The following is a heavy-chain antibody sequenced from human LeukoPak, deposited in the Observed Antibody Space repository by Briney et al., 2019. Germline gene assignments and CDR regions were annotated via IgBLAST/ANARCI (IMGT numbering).Heavy chain of an antibody. CDR3: ARDHRITIFGVVTLEYGNWFDP. Sequence: ASVKVSCKASGYTFTSYAISWVRQAPGQGLEWMGRIIPILGIANYAQKFQGRVTITADKSTSTAYMELSSLRSEDTAVYYCARDHRITIFGVVTLEYGNWFDPWGQGTLVTVSS. CDR1: GYTFTSYA. V-gene: IGHV1-69*04. CDR2: IIPILGIA. D-gene: IGHD3-3*01. J-gene: IGHJ5*02.